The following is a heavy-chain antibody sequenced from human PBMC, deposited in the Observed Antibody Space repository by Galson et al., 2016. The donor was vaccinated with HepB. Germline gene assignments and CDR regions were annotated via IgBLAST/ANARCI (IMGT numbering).Heavy chain of an antibody. D-gene: IGHD7-27*01. CDR1: GFTFSDYA. CDR3: ARGDGTHWDFDY. J-gene: IGHJ4*02. CDR2: ISCSGGAT. V-gene: IGHV3-23*01. Sequence: SLRLSCASSGFTFSDYAIHWVRQAPGKGLEWVTVISCSGGATYYSDSVKGRFTISRDNSKNTLYLQMNSLRAEDTAVYFCARGDGTHWDFDYWGQGTLVTVSS.